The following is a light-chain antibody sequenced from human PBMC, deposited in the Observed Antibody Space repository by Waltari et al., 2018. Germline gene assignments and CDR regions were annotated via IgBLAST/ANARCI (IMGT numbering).Light chain of an antibody. J-gene: IGKJ4*01. CDR2: LGS. CDR1: QSLLHSNGYNY. CDR3: MQALQTPL. V-gene: IGKV2-28*01. Sequence: DIVMTQSPLSLPVTPGEPASISCRSSQSLLHSNGYNYLDWYLQKPGQSPQLLIYLGSNRAAGVPDRFSGSGSGTDFTLKISRVEAEDVEVYYCMQALQTPLFGGGTKVEIK.